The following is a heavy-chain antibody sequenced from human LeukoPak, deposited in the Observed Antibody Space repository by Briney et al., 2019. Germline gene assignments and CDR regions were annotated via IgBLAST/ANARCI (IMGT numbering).Heavy chain of an antibody. J-gene: IGHJ4*02. V-gene: IGHV4-34*01. Sequence: SETLSLTCAVYGGSFSGYYWSWIRQPPGKGLEWIGEINHSGSTNYNPSLKSRVTISVDTSKNQFSLKLSSVTAADTAVYYCARVGCRGSCFTQTYYFDYWGQGTLVTVSS. CDR2: INHSGST. CDR1: GGSFSGYY. D-gene: IGHD2-15*01. CDR3: ARVGCRGSCFTQTYYFDY.